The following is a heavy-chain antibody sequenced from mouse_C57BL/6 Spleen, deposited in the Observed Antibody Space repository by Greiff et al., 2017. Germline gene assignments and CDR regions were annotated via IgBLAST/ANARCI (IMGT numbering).Heavy chain of an antibody. D-gene: IGHD1-1*01. CDR3: TITTYFDY. V-gene: IGHV1-15*01. CDR1: GYTFTDYE. J-gene: IGHJ2*01. CDR2: IDPETGGT. Sequence: VQVVESGAELVRPGASVTLSCKASGYTFTDYEMHWVKQTPVHGLEWIGAIDPETGGTAYNQKFKGKAILTADKSSSTAYMELRSLTSEDSAVYYCTITTYFDYWGQGTTLTVSS.